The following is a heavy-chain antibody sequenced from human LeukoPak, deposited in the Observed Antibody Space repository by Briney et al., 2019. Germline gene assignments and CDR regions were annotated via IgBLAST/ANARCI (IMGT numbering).Heavy chain of an antibody. Sequence: SETLSLTCTVSGGSISSYYWSWIRQPPGKGLEWIGYIYYSGSTNYNPSLKSRVTISVDTSKNQFSLKLSSVTAADTAVYYCARSPGYYDSSEGLPFDYWGQGTLVTVSS. CDR3: ARSPGYYDSSEGLPFDY. V-gene: IGHV4-59*12. J-gene: IGHJ4*02. CDR2: IYYSGST. D-gene: IGHD3-22*01. CDR1: GGSISSYY.